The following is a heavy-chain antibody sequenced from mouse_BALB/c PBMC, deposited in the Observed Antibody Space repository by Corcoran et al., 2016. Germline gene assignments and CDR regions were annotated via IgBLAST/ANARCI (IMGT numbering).Heavy chain of an antibody. CDR1: GYTFSSYW. V-gene: IGHV1-9*01. CDR3: ARMYYGSSYWFAY. Sequence: QVQLQQSGAELMKPGASVKISCKAPGYTFSSYWIERVKQRPGHGLEWIGEILPGSGSTNYNEKFKGKATFTAETSSKTAYMQLSSLTSEDSAVYYCARMYYGSSYWFAYWGQGTIVTVSA. CDR2: ILPGSGST. D-gene: IGHD1-1*01. J-gene: IGHJ3*01.